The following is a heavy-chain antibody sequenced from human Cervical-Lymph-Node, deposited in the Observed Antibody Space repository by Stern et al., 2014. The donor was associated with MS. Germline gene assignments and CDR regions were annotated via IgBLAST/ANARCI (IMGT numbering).Heavy chain of an antibody. CDR2: FTPIRGTA. CDR3: ATANCSAATCRHYYGMDV. V-gene: IGHV1-69*01. J-gene: IGHJ6*02. D-gene: IGHD2-15*01. Sequence: VHLVESGAEVKKPGSPVKVSCRSSGGTLTSYVINWVRQAPGQGLEWMGGFTPIRGTANYAQRFEGRVTITADESTNTAYMELSSLRSEDTAIYYCATANCSAATCRHYYGMDVWAKGPRSPSP. CDR1: GGTLTSYV.